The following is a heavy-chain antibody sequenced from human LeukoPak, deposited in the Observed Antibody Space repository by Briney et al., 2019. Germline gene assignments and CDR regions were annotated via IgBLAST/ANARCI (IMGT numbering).Heavy chain of an antibody. J-gene: IGHJ3*02. CDR3: ARGQFSAFDI. CDR2: TYFRSKWRY. V-gene: IGHV6-1*01. Sequence: SQTLSLSCAIAGDNIYASNVAWNWIRQSPSRGLEWLGRTYFRSKWRYDFGASVQGRITINPDAHKYQFSLQLTSVSPDDTAVYYCARGQFSAFDIWGQGTRVIVSS. CDR1: GDNIYASNVA. D-gene: IGHD5-24*01.